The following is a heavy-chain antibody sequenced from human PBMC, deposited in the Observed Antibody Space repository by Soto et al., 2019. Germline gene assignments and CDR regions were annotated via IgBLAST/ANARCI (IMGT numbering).Heavy chain of an antibody. CDR3: ARQGPMVRGVTNWFDP. J-gene: IGHJ5*02. Sequence: QVQLQESGPGLVKPSGTLSLTCAVSGGSISSSNWWSWVRQPPGKGLEWIGELYHSGTTNYNPSLKGRITLPVVGSKNQFSLERSSVTAADTAVYYCARQGPMVRGVTNWFDPWGQGTLVTVSS. D-gene: IGHD3-10*01. V-gene: IGHV4-4*02. CDR2: LYHSGTT. CDR1: GGSISSSNW.